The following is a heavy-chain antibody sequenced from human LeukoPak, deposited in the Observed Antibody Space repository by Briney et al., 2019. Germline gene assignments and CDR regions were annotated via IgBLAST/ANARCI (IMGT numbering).Heavy chain of an antibody. CDR1: GFTFSSYA. D-gene: IGHD3-10*01. V-gene: IGHV3-23*01. CDR2: ISGSGGST. J-gene: IGHJ4*02. CDR3: AKAVRYYYGSGSSYFDY. Sequence: PGGSLRLSCAASGFTFSSYAMSWVRQAPGKGLEWVSAISGSGGSTYYADSVKGRFTISRDNSKNTLYLQMNSLRAEDTAVYYCAKAVRYYYGSGSSYFDYWGQGTLVTVSS.